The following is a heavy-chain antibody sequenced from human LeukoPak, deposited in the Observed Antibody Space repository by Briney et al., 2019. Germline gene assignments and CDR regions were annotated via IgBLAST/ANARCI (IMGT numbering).Heavy chain of an antibody. CDR3: ARGRGGAGRITMVRGVIKNWFDP. Sequence: SETLSLTCAVYGGSFSGYYWSWIRQPPGKGPEWIGEINHSGSTNYNPSLKSRVTISVDTSKDQFSLKLSSVTAADTAVYYCARGRGGAGRITMVRGVIKNWFDPWGQGTLVTVSS. J-gene: IGHJ5*02. CDR1: GGSFSGYY. D-gene: IGHD3-10*01. V-gene: IGHV4-34*01. CDR2: INHSGST.